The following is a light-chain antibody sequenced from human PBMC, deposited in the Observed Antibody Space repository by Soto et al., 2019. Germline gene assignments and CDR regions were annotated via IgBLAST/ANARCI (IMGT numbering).Light chain of an antibody. CDR1: SSDVGGYNY. CDR2: EVF. Sequence: QSVLTQPASVSGSPGQSITISCTGTSSDVGGYNYVSWYQQHPGKVPKLMIYEVFRRPSGISDRFSGFKSGNTASLTISGLQAEDEADYYCCSYTTTSTFVFGGGTKVTVL. J-gene: IGLJ2*01. V-gene: IGLV2-14*03. CDR3: CSYTTTSTFV.